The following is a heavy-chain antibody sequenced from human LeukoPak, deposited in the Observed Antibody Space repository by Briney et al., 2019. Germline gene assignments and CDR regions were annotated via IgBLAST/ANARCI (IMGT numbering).Heavy chain of an antibody. CDR2: ISYDGSNK. D-gene: IGHD6-19*01. CDR1: GFTFSSNG. Sequence: PGGSLRLSCAASGFTFSSNGMHWVRQAPGKGLEWVAVISYDGSNKHYADSLKGRFTISRDNAKNSLYLQMNSLRAEDTAVYYCARGKEPVAGSLSHFDYWGQGTLVTVSS. V-gene: IGHV3-30*03. CDR3: ARGKEPVAGSLSHFDY. J-gene: IGHJ4*02.